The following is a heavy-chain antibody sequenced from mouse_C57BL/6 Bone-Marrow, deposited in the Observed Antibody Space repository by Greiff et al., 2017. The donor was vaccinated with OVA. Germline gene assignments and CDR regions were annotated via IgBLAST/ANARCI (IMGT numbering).Heavy chain of an antibody. D-gene: IGHD1-1*01. J-gene: IGHJ2*01. CDR1: GFTFSSYG. V-gene: IGHV5-6*01. CDR3: ARSPFITTVVDY. CDR2: ISSGGSYT. Sequence: EVQVVESGGDLVKPGGSLKLSCAASGFTFSSYGMSWVRQTPDKRLEWVATISSGGSYTYYPDSVKGRFTISRDNAKNTLYLQMSSLKSEDTAMYYCARSPFITTVVDYWGQGTTLTVSS.